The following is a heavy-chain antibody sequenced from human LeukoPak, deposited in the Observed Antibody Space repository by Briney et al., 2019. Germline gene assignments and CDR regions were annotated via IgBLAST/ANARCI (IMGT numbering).Heavy chain of an antibody. CDR1: GYTFTTYT. Sequence: GASVMVSCKTSGYTFTTYTINWVRQAPGQGLEWMGWINVYNGNTNNAQKFQGRVTMTTDTSTSTAYMELTSLRSDDTAVYYCARWDRVDIAATNDDYWGQGTLVTVSS. D-gene: IGHD5-12*01. J-gene: IGHJ4*02. CDR2: INVYNGNT. V-gene: IGHV1-18*04. CDR3: ARWDRVDIAATNDDY.